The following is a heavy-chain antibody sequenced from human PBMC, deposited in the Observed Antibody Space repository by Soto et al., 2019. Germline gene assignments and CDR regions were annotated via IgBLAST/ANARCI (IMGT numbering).Heavy chain of an antibody. Sequence: ASVKVSCKASGYTFTNYAMHWVRQAPGQRLEWMGWIIAGNGNTKYSQKFQGRVTITRDTSASTAYMGLRSLRSADTAVYYCAREGYCSSTSCFDYWGQGTLVTVSS. CDR3: AREGYCSSTSCFDY. CDR1: GYTFTNYA. V-gene: IGHV1-3*01. CDR2: IIAGNGNT. D-gene: IGHD2-2*01. J-gene: IGHJ4*02.